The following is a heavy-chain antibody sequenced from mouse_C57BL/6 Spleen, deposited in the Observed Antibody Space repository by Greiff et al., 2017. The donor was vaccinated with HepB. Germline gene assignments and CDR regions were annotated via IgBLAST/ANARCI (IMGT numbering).Heavy chain of an antibody. J-gene: IGHJ2*01. V-gene: IGHV5-9-1*02. CDR1: GFTFSSYA. CDR3: TRVKEATAQATGYFDY. CDR2: ISSGGDYI. Sequence: EVQVVESGAGLVKPGGSLKLSCAASGFTFSSYAMSWVRQTPEKRLEWVAYISSGGDYIYYADTVKGRFTISRDNASNTLYLQMSSLKYEDTTMYYCTRVKEATAQATGYFDYWGQGTTLTVSS. D-gene: IGHD3-2*02.